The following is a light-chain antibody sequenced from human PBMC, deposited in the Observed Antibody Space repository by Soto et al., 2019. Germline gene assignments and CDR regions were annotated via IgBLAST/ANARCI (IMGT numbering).Light chain of an antibody. Sequence: EVVLTQSPGTLSLSPGERATLSCRASQTVGGNYLSWYQQKPGQTPRLLIYDASRRATGIPDRFSGSGSGTYSTLTISRLEPEDFDVYYGHQSAHSPLTFGGGTKVEIK. V-gene: IGKV3-20*01. CDR2: DAS. J-gene: IGKJ4*01. CDR1: QTVGGNY. CDR3: HQSAHSPLT.